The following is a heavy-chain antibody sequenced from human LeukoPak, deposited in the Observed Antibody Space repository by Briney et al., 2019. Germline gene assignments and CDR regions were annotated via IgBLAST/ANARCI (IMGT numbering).Heavy chain of an antibody. CDR3: VKDTIFTVDPFDY. CDR2: IKYDGTRT. V-gene: IGHV3-30*02. J-gene: IGHJ4*02. Sequence: PGGCLRLSCAASGFSFSNFGMHWVRQSPGKGLEWLTFIKYDGTRTDYEDSVKGRFTVSRDNSKNTLYLQMSNLRDEDTAVYYCVKDTIFTVDPFDYWGQGTLVTVSS. D-gene: IGHD3-3*02. CDR1: GFSFSNFG.